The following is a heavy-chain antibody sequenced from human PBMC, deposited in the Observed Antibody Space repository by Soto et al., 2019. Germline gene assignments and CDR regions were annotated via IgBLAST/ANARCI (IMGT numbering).Heavy chain of an antibody. CDR1: GYTFTSYA. CDR3: ARGNHRWLQLWYFDL. CDR2: IIPIFGTV. V-gene: IGHV1-69*13. J-gene: IGHJ2*01. D-gene: IGHD5-12*01. Sequence: SVKVSCKASGYTFTSYAIHWVRQAPGQGLEWMGGIIPIFGTVNYAQKFQGRVTITADESTSTAYMELSSLRSEDTAVYYCARGNHRWLQLWYFDLWGRGTLVTVSS.